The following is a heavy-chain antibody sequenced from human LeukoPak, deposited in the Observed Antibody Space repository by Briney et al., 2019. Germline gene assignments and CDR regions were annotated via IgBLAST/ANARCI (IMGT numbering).Heavy chain of an antibody. D-gene: IGHD3-3*01. Sequence: SETLSLTCTVSGGSISSYYWSWIRQPPGKGLEWIGYIYYSGSTNYNPSLKSRVTISVDTSKNQSSLKLSSVTAADTAVYYCAREGFWSGYLDYWGQGTLVTVSS. J-gene: IGHJ4*02. CDR1: GGSISSYY. V-gene: IGHV4-59*12. CDR3: AREGFWSGYLDY. CDR2: IYYSGST.